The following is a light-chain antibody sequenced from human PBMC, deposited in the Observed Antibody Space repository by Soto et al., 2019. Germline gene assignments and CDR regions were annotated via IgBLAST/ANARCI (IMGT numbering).Light chain of an antibody. CDR2: EVS. J-gene: IGLJ1*01. CDR1: SSDVGAYDY. V-gene: IGLV2-14*03. Sequence: QSALTQPASVSGSPGQSITISCTGTSSDVGAYDYVSWYQQHPDKAPKLMIYEVSHRPSGVSNRFYGSKSVNTATLTISGLQAEDEAHYYCSSYTSSSTRVFGTGTKLTVL. CDR3: SSYTSSSTRV.